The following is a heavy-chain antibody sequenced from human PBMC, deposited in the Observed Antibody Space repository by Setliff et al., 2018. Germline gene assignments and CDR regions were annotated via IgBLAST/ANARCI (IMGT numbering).Heavy chain of an antibody. CDR2: INHSGST. D-gene: IGHD2-21*01. CDR3: ARVRRVVIAYYYYMDV. CDR1: GGSFSGYY. J-gene: IGHJ6*03. Sequence: SETLSLTCAVYGGSFSGYYWSWIRQPPGKGLEWIGEINHSGSTNYNPSLKSRVTISVDTSKNQFSLKLSSVTAADTDVYYCARVRRVVIAYYYYMDVWGKGTTVTVSS. V-gene: IGHV4-34*01.